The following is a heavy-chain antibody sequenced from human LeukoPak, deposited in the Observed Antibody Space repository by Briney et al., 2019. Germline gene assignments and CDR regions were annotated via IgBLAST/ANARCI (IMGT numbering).Heavy chain of an antibody. J-gene: IGHJ5*02. CDR2: IYHSGST. V-gene: IGHV4-4*03. CDR1: GGSISSSNW. Sequence: PETLSLTCAVSGGSISSSNWWGWVRQPPGKGLEWIGKIYHSGSTNYNPSLKSRVTISVDTSKNQFSLKLNSVTAADTAVYYCARHYGPWGQGTLVTVSS. CDR3: ARHYGP. D-gene: IGHD3-16*01.